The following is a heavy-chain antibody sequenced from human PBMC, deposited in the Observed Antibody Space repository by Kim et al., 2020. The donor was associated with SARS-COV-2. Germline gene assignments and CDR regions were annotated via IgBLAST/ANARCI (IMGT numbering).Heavy chain of an antibody. Sequence: GESLKISCKGSGYSFTSYWISWVRQMPGKGLEWMGRIDPSDSYTNYSPSFQGHVTISADKSISTAYLQWSSLKASDTAMYYCARLSMDLRRWPKFAYYYYGMDVWGQGTTVTVSS. CDR2: IDPSDSYT. CDR3: ARLSMDLRRWPKFAYYYYGMDV. D-gene: IGHD6-6*01. V-gene: IGHV5-10-1*01. CDR1: GYSFTSYW. J-gene: IGHJ6*02.